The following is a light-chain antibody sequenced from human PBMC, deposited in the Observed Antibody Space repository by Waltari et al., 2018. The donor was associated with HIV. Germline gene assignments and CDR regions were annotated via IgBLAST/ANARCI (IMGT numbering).Light chain of an antibody. Sequence: IQLTQSPSSVSADVGDRVIITCRARQDIKKNVNWYQQKPGRSPRLLIYSASGLQSGVPSTFSGSGSGLEFNLTIAALEAEDSALFYCQQSHRTPLTFGGGTRLEIK. CDR2: SAS. J-gene: IGKJ5*01. CDR1: QDIKKN. V-gene: IGKV1-39*01. CDR3: QQSHRTPLT.